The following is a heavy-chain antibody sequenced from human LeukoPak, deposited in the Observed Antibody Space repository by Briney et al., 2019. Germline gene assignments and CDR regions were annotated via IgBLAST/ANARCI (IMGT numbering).Heavy chain of an antibody. CDR2: IYYSAKT. V-gene: IGHV4-39*01. Sequence: PSETLSLTCTVSGGSISSTSYYWGWVRLPPGKGPEWIGSIYYSAKTYYNPSLKSRVTISVDTSKNQFSLKLSSVTAADTAVYYCVGFGDNWFDPWGQGTLVTVSS. CDR1: GGSISSTSYY. J-gene: IGHJ5*02. D-gene: IGHD3-10*01. CDR3: VGFGDNWFDP.